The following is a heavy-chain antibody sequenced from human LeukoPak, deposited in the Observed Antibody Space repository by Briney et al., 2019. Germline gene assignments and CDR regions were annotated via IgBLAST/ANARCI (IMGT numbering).Heavy chain of an antibody. J-gene: IGHJ4*02. Sequence: KASETLSLTCTVSGGSISSSSYYWGWIRQPPGKGLEWIGSIYYSGSTYYNPSLKSRVTISVDTSKNQFSLKLSSVTAADTAVYYCARDYSGDFDYWGQGTLVTVSS. CDR1: GGSISSSSYY. D-gene: IGHD4-11*01. V-gene: IGHV4-39*07. CDR3: ARDYSGDFDY. CDR2: IYYSGST.